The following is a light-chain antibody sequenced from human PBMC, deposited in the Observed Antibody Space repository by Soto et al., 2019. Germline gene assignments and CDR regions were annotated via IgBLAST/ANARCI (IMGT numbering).Light chain of an antibody. V-gene: IGLV1-44*01. Sequence: QSVLTQPPSASGTPGQRVTISCSGSSSNIGSNYVHWYQQLPGTAPKLLIYSGNQRPSGVPDRFSGSESGNTASLTVSGLQAEDEADYYCCSYAGSNNYVFGTGTKVTVL. J-gene: IGLJ1*01. CDR2: SGN. CDR1: SSNIGSNY. CDR3: CSYAGSNNYV.